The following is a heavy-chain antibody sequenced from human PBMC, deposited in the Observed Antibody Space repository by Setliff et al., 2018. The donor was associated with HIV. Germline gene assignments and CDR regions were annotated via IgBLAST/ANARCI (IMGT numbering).Heavy chain of an antibody. J-gene: IGHJ6*02. Sequence: ASVKVSCKISGYSLTELSRHWVRQAPGKGLEWMGGFEPEYAETLYAQRFKGRVNMTVDTTTDTAYMELSGLRPDDTAVYYCATGFGAVTDYAMDVWGQGTTVTVSS. CDR3: ATGFGAVTDYAMDV. V-gene: IGHV1-24*01. CDR1: GYSLTELS. D-gene: IGHD3-10*01. CDR2: FEPEYAET.